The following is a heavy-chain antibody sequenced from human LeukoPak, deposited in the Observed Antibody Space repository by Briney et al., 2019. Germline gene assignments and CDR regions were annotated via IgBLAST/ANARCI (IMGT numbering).Heavy chain of an antibody. CDR2: MNPNSGST. Sequence: ASVKVSRKASGYTFTSYDINWVRQATGQGLEWMGWMNPNSGSTAYAQKFQGSVTMTRNTSISTAYMELSSLRSEDTAVYYCARDHLPHCSSTSCYTHYYGMDVWGQGTTVTVSS. CDR3: ARDHLPHCSSTSCYTHYYGMDV. D-gene: IGHD2-2*02. J-gene: IGHJ6*02. V-gene: IGHV1-8*01. CDR1: GYTFTSYD.